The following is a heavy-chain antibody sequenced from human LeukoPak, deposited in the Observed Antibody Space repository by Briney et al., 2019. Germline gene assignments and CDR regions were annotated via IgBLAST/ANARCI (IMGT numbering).Heavy chain of an antibody. V-gene: IGHV3-23*01. D-gene: IGHD1-26*01. CDR1: GFTFSDYY. CDR2: ISGTGGST. CDR3: AALGVGGY. J-gene: IGHJ4*02. Sequence: GGSLRLSCAASGFTFSDYYMSWIRQAPGKGLEWVSAISGTGGSTYYADSAKGRFTISRDNSKNTLSLQMNSLRAEDTAVYYCAALGVGGYWGQGTLVTVSS.